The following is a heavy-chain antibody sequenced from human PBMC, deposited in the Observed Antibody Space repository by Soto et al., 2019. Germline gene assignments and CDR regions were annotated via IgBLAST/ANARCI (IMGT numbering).Heavy chain of an antibody. Sequence: PGGSLRLSCAASGFTFSSYGMHWVRQAPGKGLEWVAVIWYDGSNKYYADSVKGRFTISRDNSKNTLYLQMNSLRAEDTAVYYCARDIFAAAAGNYDMDVWGQGTTVTVSS. V-gene: IGHV3-33*01. CDR1: GFTFSSYG. CDR2: IWYDGSNK. J-gene: IGHJ6*02. D-gene: IGHD6-13*01. CDR3: ARDIFAAAAGNYDMDV.